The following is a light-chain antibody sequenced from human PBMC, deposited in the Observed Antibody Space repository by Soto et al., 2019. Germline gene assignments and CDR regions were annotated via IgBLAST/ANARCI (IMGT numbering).Light chain of an antibody. J-gene: IGKJ1*01. V-gene: IGKV1-5*03. CDR1: QTISSW. Sequence: DIQMPQCPATLSGSVGDRVTITCRASQTISSWLACYQQQPGKAPKLLIYKASTLKTVVPSRFCGSGSGTEFTLTISSLQPDDFATYYRQHYHSYSEAFGQGTKVDIK. CDR2: KAS. CDR3: QHYHSYSEA.